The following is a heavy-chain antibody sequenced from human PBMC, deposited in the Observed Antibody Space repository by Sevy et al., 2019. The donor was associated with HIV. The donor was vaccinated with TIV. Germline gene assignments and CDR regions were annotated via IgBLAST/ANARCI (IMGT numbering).Heavy chain of an antibody. Sequence: GGSLRLSCEVSGFTFSDYGMHWVRQAPGKGLEWLAVITYDGSDIYYADSVEGRFTVSRDNSKNTLYLQMNSLRPEDTGVYYCSNGAGGSYWGGFDYWGQGTLVTVSS. D-gene: IGHD1-26*01. J-gene: IGHJ4*02. CDR3: SNGAGGSYWGGFDY. V-gene: IGHV3-30*03. CDR2: ITYDGSDI. CDR1: GFTFSDYG.